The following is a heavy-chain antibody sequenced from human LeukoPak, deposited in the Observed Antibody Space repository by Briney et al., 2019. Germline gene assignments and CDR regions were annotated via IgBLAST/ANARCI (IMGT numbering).Heavy chain of an antibody. Sequence: ASVKVSCKTSGGTFTTYAISWVRLAPGPGLEWLGNIHPGFLNIYYGQKFQGRVTMTRDTSTSTVYMELSSLTSDDTAVYYCAREAPGTYYFDYWGQGTLVTVSS. V-gene: IGHV1-46*01. CDR2: IHPGFLNI. CDR3: AREAPGTYYFDY. CDR1: GGTFTTYA. J-gene: IGHJ4*02.